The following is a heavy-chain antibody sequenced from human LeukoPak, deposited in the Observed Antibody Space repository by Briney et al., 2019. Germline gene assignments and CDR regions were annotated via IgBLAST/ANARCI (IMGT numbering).Heavy chain of an antibody. V-gene: IGHV3-11*01. CDR3: AIGLVRGAFEI. J-gene: IGHJ3*02. Sequence: AGGSLRLSCAASGFTFSDYYMTWIRQAPGKGLEWVSYISSSDSTIYYADSVRGRFTISRDNAKNSLYLQMNSLRAEDTAVYYCAIGLVRGAFEIWGQGTMVTVSS. CDR1: GFTFSDYY. CDR2: ISSSDSTI. D-gene: IGHD3-10*01.